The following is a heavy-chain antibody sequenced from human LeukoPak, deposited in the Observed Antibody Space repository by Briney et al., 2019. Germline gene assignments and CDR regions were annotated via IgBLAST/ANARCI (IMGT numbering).Heavy chain of an antibody. CDR1: GFTFSGYG. CDR2: ISYDGGNK. D-gene: IGHD3-10*01. J-gene: IGHJ4*02. CDR3: AKVFEVRGARRPKDY. V-gene: IGHV3-30*18. Sequence: GRSLRLSCAASGFTFSGYGMHWVRQAPGKGLEWVALISYDGGNKFYADSVRDRFTISRDNSKNTLFLQMNSLRTEDTAMYYCAKVFEVRGARRPKDYWGQGTLVIVSS.